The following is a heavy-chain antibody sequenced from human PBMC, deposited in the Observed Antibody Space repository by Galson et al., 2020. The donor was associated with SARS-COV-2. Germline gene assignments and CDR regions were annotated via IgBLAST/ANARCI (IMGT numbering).Heavy chain of an antibody. J-gene: IGHJ4*02. CDR2: LSYSGNT. Sequence: SETLSLTCTVSDGSISSSSHYWGWTRQPPGKGLEWVGTLSYSGNTYYNPSPKSRVTVSVDTSKTQFSLKLTSVTAADTSIYYCARLTLVETRVDYWGQGTLVTVSS. CDR1: DGSISSSSHY. CDR3: ARLTLVETRVDY. V-gene: IGHV4-39*01. D-gene: IGHD2-2*01.